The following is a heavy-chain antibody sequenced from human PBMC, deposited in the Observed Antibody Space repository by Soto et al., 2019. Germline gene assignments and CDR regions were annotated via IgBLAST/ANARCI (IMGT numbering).Heavy chain of an antibody. CDR3: ARRRFGASRGFDY. CDR2: IYPGDSDT. CDR1: GYSFTNYW. Sequence: PGESLKISCKGSGYSFTNYWIGWVRQMPGKGLEWMGIIYPGDSDTRYSPSFQGQVTISADKSINTAYLQWSSLEASDTAMYYCARRRFGASRGFDYWGQGTLVTVAS. J-gene: IGHJ4*02. D-gene: IGHD3-10*01. V-gene: IGHV5-51*01.